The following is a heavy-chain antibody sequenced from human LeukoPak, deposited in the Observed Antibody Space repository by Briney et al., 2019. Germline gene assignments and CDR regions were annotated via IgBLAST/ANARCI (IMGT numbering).Heavy chain of an antibody. J-gene: IGHJ4*02. V-gene: IGHV3-15*07. CDR1: GFTFSNAW. CDR2: IRTKADGGTT. CDR3: TTGIRGD. Sequence: GGSLRLSCAASGFTFSNAWMNWVRQAPGKGLEWVARIRTKADGGTTDYAAPVKGRFTISRDDSKNTLFLQMNSLKTEDTAVYYCTTGIRGDCGQGTLVTVSS.